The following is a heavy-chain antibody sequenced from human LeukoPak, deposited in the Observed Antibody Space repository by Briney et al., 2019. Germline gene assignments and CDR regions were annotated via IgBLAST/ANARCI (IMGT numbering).Heavy chain of an antibody. CDR3: AKDRGYDSSGYPLNYFDY. Sequence: GGSLRLSCAASGFTFSSYAMSWVRQAPGKGLEWVSAISGSGGSTYYADSVKGRFTISRDNSKNTLYLQMNSLRAEDTAVYYCAKDRGYDSSGYPLNYFDYWGQGTLVTVSS. J-gene: IGHJ4*02. CDR1: GFTFSSYA. CDR2: ISGSGGST. V-gene: IGHV3-23*01. D-gene: IGHD3-22*01.